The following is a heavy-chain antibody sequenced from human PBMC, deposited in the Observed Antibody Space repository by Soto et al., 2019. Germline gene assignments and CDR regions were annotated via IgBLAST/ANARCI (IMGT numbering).Heavy chain of an antibody. D-gene: IGHD1-26*01. CDR3: ARVHGIVAATYFFDY. V-gene: IGHV1-24*01. CDR1: GYTLTGLS. Sequence: ASVKVSGKVSGYTLTGLSVQWLRQAPGKGLEWMGGFDPEDGETIYAQKFQGRVIMTEDTSTATAYMELISLTSHDTPVYYCARVHGIVAATYFFDYWGQGILVTVSS. CDR2: FDPEDGET. J-gene: IGHJ4*02.